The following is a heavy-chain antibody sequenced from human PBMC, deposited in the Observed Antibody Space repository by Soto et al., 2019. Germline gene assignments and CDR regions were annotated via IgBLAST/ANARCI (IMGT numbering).Heavy chain of an antibody. CDR2: ISGSGGST. CDR1: GFTCSSYA. CDR3: AKVLDCRGNSHPVRGGYFDG. J-gene: IGHJ4*02. V-gene: IGHV3-23*01. Sequence: GGSMRLSCAASGFTCSSYAMSWVRQAPGKGLEWVSAISGSGGSTYYADSVKGRFTISRDNSKNTLYLQMNSLRAEDTAVYYCAKVLDCRGNSHPVRGGYFDGWGEETLVPVS. D-gene: IGHD2-2*01.